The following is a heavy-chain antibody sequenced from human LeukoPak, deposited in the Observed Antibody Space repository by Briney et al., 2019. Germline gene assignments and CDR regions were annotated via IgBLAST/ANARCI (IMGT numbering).Heavy chain of an antibody. CDR1: GFTFGDYA. Sequence: GGSLRLSCTASGFTFGDYAMSWFRQAPGKGLEWVGFIRSRAYGGTTEYAASVKGRFTISRDDFKSIAYLQMNSLKTEDTAVYYCTRVVGHAGPNMVRGVMVPYYFDYWGQGTLVTVSS. D-gene: IGHD3-10*01. CDR3: TRVVGHAGPNMVRGVMVPYYFDY. CDR2: IRSRAYGGTT. V-gene: IGHV3-49*03. J-gene: IGHJ4*02.